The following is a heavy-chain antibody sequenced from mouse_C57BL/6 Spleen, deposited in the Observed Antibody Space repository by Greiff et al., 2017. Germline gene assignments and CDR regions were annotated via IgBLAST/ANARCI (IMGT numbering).Heavy chain of an antibody. V-gene: IGHV5-17*01. CDR1: GFTFSDYG. CDR3: ASPPHCGSSRYAMDY. Sequence: DVMLVESGGGLVKPGGSLKLSCAASGFTFSDYGMHWVRQAPEKGLEWVAYISSGSSTIYYADTVKGRFTISGDNAKNTLFLQMTSLRSEVTAMYYCASPPHCGSSRYAMDYWGQGTSVTVSS. CDR2: ISSGSSTI. D-gene: IGHD1-1*01. J-gene: IGHJ4*01.